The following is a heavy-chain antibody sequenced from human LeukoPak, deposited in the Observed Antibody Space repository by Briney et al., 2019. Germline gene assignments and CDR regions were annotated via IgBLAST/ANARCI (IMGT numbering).Heavy chain of an antibody. CDR1: GGTFSSYA. D-gene: IGHD6-19*01. J-gene: IGHJ3*02. Sequence: ASVKVSCKASGGTFSSYAISWVRQAPGQGLEWMGWINPNNGDTDSAQKFQGWVTMTRDTSISTAYMELSRLRSDDTAVYYCARRIAVAGSAFDIWGQGTMVTVSS. V-gene: IGHV1-2*04. CDR2: INPNNGDT. CDR3: ARRIAVAGSAFDI.